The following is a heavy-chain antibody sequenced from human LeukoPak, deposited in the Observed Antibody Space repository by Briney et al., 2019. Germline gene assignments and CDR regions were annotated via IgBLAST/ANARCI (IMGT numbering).Heavy chain of an antibody. CDR3: GKGPGGVGGTWGPGY. Sequence: GGSLRLSCAASGFTFSSYEMNWVRQAPGKGLECISYISSSGSTIYYADSVKGRFTISRDNAKNSLYLQMDSLSAEDTAVYYLGKGPGGVGGTWGPGYRGQGTLVTVSS. CDR2: ISSSGSTI. V-gene: IGHV3-48*03. J-gene: IGHJ4*02. CDR1: GFTFSSYE. D-gene: IGHD2-15*01.